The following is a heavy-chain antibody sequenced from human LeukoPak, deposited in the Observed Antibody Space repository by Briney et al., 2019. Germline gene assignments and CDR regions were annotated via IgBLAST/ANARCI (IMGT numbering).Heavy chain of an antibody. V-gene: IGHV1-18*01. Sequence: ASVKVSCKASGYTFTSYGISWVRQAPGQGLEWMGWISAYNGNTNYAQKIQGRVTMTTDTSTSTAYMELRSLRSDDTAVYYCARDRREYIAAAGPPDFDYWGQGTLVTVSS. D-gene: IGHD6-13*01. J-gene: IGHJ4*02. CDR1: GYTFTSYG. CDR2: ISAYNGNT. CDR3: ARDRREYIAAAGPPDFDY.